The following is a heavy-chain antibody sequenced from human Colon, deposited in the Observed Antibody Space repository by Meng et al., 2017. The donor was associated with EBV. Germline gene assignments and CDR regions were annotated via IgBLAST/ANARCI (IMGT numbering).Heavy chain of an antibody. CDR2: INHVGST. D-gene: IGHD2-15*01. CDR1: GGSFSDSY. V-gene: IGHV4-34*01. CDR3: ASSDCSGGTCYLDC. Sequence: QVPLQQWGAGLLTPSETLSLTCTVYGGSFSDSYWTWIRQPPGKGLEWIGEINHVGSTTYNPSLKSRVTISVDTSKNQFSLKLSSVTAADAAVYYCASSDCSGGTCYLDCWGQGTLVTVSS. J-gene: IGHJ4*02.